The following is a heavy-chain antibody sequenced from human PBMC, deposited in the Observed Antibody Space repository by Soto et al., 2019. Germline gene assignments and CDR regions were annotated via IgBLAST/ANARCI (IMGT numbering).Heavy chain of an antibody. V-gene: IGHV4-38-2*01. Sequence: PSETLSLTCAVSGYFMTNGNYWGWIRQSPGKGLEWIGSIYYTGRTYYNPSLKSRVTMSVDTSKNQFSLKLTSVTAADTAVYYCASDRAAVASTFDYLGPGTLFPVS. J-gene: IGHJ4*02. D-gene: IGHD6-13*01. CDR1: GYFMTNGNY. CDR2: IYYTGRT. CDR3: ASDRAAVASTFDY.